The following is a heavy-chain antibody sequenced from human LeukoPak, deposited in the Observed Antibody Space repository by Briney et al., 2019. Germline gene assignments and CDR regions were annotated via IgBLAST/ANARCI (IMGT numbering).Heavy chain of an antibody. CDR1: GFTFSSYG. Sequence: GGSLRLSCAASGFTFSSYGMHWVRQAPGKGLEWVAVIWYDGSNKYYADSVKGRFTNSRDNSKNTLYLQRNNLRAEDTAVYYCARAVGNWFDPWGQGTLVTVSS. CDR2: IWYDGSNK. CDR3: ARAVGNWFDP. V-gene: IGHV3-33*01. J-gene: IGHJ5*02.